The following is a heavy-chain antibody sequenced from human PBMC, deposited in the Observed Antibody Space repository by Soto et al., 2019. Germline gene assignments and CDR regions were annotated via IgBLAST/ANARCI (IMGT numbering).Heavy chain of an antibody. V-gene: IGHV3-64*01. CDR1: GFTFSSYA. CDR3: AGTLEYSGYDYYYYYMDV. D-gene: IGHD5-12*01. CDR2: ISSNGGST. Sequence: PGGSLRLSCAASGFTFSSYAMHWVRQAPGKGLEYVSAISSNGGSTYYANSAKGRFTISRDNSKNTLYLQMGSLRAEDMAVYYCAGTLEYSGYDYYYYYMDVWGKGTTVTVSS. J-gene: IGHJ6*03.